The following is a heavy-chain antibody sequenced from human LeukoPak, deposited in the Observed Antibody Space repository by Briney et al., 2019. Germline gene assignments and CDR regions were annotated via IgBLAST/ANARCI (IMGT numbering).Heavy chain of an antibody. CDR2: IYYSGST. CDR3: ARNKYYYDSSGYYYLNYFDY. Sequence: SETLSLTCTVSGGSISSHYWSWIRQPPGKGLEWIGYIYYSGSTNYSPSLKSRVTISVDTSKNQFSLKLSSVTAADTAVYYCARNKYYYDSSGYYYLNYFDYWGQGTLVTVSS. V-gene: IGHV4-59*11. CDR1: GGSISSHY. D-gene: IGHD3-22*01. J-gene: IGHJ4*02.